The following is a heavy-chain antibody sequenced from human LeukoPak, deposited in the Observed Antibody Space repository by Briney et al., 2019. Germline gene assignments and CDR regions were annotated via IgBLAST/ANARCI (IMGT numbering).Heavy chain of an antibody. J-gene: IGHJ5*02. CDR1: GGSISSTTYY. V-gene: IGHV4-39*07. CDR2: IFYSGST. CDR3: ARRGVRALFPFDP. D-gene: IGHD3-10*01. Sequence: SETLTLTCTVSGGSISSTTYYWGWIRQPPGKGLEWIGSIFYSGSTYYNPSLKSRVTISVDTSKNQFSLKLSSVTAADTAVYYCARRGVRALFPFDPWGQGTLVTVSS.